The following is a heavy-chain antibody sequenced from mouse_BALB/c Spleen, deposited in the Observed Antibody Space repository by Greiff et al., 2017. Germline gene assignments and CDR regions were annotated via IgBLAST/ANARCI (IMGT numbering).Heavy chain of an antibody. CDR1: GYTFTSYW. CDR2: IDPSDSYT. D-gene: IGHD1-1*01. J-gene: IGHJ3*01. V-gene: IGHV1-69*02. CDR3: ARGGWDTVGAPAY. Sequence: QVQLQQPGAELVKPGASVKLSCKASGYTFTSYWMHWVKQRPGQGLEWIGEIDPSDSYTNYNQKFKGKATLTVDKSSSTAYMQLSSLTSEDSAVYYCARGGWDTVGAPAYWGQGTLVTVSA.